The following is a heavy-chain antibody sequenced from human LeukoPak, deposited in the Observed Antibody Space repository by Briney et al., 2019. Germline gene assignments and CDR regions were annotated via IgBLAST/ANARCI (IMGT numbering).Heavy chain of an antibody. CDR3: ARHLGLARGSNWLDP. J-gene: IGHJ5*02. CDR1: VGSIGTHY. Sequence: SETLSLTCTVSVGSIGTHYCSWIRQPPGKGLEWIGYISNSGTTNYNPSLKSRLDMSVDTSKNQFTLKLSSVTAADTAVYYCARHLGLARGSNWLDPWGQGTLVIVSS. D-gene: IGHD3-16*01. V-gene: IGHV4-59*08. CDR2: ISNSGTT.